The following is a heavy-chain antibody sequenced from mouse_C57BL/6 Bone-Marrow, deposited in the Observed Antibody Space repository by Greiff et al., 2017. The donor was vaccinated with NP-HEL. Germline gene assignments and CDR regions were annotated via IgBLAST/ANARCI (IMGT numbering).Heavy chain of an antibody. D-gene: IGHD1-1*01. V-gene: IGHV1-26*01. J-gene: IGHJ1*03. CDR2: INPNNGGT. CDR3: ARDYYGSSYWYFDV. Sequence: EVQLQQSGPELVKPGASVKISCKASGYTFTDYYMNWVKQSHGKSLEWIGDINPNNGGTSYNQKFKGKATLTVDKSSSTAYMELRSLTSEDSAVYYGARDYYGSSYWYFDVWGTGTTVTVSS. CDR1: GYTFTDYY.